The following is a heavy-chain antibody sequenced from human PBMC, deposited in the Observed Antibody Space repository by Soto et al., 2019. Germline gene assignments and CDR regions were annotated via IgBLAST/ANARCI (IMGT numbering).Heavy chain of an antibody. Sequence: QVQLQESGPGLVKPSGTLSLTCGVSGDSVSSPYYWCWVRQPPGKGLEWIGEVFHTGTTSYNPSLSSRVTRSMHKPNSTGSRDLSPVTAADTAVCYCARRAGWYAVHSWGPGTLVIVSS. J-gene: IGHJ4*02. CDR3: ARRAGWYAVHS. CDR2: VFHTGTT. CDR1: GDSVSSPYY. V-gene: IGHV4-4*02. D-gene: IGHD6-19*01.